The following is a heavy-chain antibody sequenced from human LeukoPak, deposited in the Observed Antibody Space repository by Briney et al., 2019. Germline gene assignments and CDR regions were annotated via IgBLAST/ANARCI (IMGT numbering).Heavy chain of an antibody. D-gene: IGHD3-22*01. Sequence: GGSLRLSCAASGFTFSGYAMHWVRQAPGKGLEWVGVISYEGSKKYYADSVKGRFTMYRDNAKNTLYLLMDSLRAEDTAVYYCARDRYYYDSSGYWGREEDYYYYYGMDVWGQGTTVTVSS. CDR3: ARDRYYYDSSGYWGREEDYYYYYGMDV. CDR1: GFTFSGYA. CDR2: ISYEGSKK. J-gene: IGHJ6*02. V-gene: IGHV3-30-3*01.